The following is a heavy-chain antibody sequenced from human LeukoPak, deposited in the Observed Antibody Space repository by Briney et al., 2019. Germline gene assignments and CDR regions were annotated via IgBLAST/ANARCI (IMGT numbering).Heavy chain of an antibody. J-gene: IGHJ4*02. CDR2: ISAGGNNT. V-gene: IGHV3-23*01. D-gene: IGHD2-2*01. CDR3: GKRSTSLRGRGNY. Sequence: GRSLRLSCAASGFTFSNYDMGWVRQAPGKGLEWVSVISAGGNNTLYADSVRGRFTISRDNSRNAVDLQMNSLRAEDTAVYYCGKRSTSLRGRGNYWGQGALVTVSS. CDR1: GFTFSNYD.